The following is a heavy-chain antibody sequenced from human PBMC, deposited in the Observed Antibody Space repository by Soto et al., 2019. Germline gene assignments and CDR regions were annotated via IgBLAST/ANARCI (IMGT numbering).Heavy chain of an antibody. CDR1: GYTFTSYG. CDR3: ARWVVVTHYYYYGMDV. Sequence: ASVKVSCKASGYTFTSYGISWVRQAPGQGLEWMGWISAYNGNTNYAQKLQGRVTMTTDTSTSTAYMELRSLRSDDTAVYYCARWVVVTHYYYYGMDVWGQGTTVTVSS. CDR2: ISAYNGNT. V-gene: IGHV1-18*01. J-gene: IGHJ6*02. D-gene: IGHD2-21*02.